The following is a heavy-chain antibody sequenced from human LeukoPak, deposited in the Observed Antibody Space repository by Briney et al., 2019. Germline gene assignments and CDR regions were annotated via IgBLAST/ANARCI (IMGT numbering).Heavy chain of an antibody. CDR2: IRPDGSEK. V-gene: IGHV3-7*01. CDR3: ARDSSGYFDY. J-gene: IGHJ4*02. CDR1: GFTVSSNY. Sequence: GGSLRLSCAASGFTVSSNYMSWVRQAPGKGLEWVANIRPDGSEKGYVDSVKGRFTISRDNAKNSLYLQMNSLRAGDTAVYYCARDSSGYFDYWGQGTLVTVSS. D-gene: IGHD3-22*01.